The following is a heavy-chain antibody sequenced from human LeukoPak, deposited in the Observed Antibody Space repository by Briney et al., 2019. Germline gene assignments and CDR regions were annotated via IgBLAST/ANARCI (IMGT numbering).Heavy chain of an antibody. CDR1: GGSFTNDY. CDR2: INHSGST. Sequence: SETLSLTCAVYGGSFTNDYWSWIRQPPGKGLEWIGEINHSGSTNYNPSLKSRVTISVDTSKNQFSLKLSSVTAADTAMYYCARTPLLVRMGYYYYYMDVWDKGTTVTVSS. J-gene: IGHJ6*03. CDR3: ARTPLLVRMGYYYYYMDV. D-gene: IGHD2-8*01. V-gene: IGHV4-34*01.